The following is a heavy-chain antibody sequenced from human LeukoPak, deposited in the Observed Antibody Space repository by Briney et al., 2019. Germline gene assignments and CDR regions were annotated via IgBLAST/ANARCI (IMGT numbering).Heavy chain of an antibody. D-gene: IGHD2-2*01. CDR3: ARDPTECSSTSCFYYFDY. CDR2: ISYDGSNK. V-gene: IGHV3-30-3*01. CDR1: GFTFSSYA. Sequence: AGGSLRLSCAASGFTFSSYAMHWVRQAPGKGLEWVAVISYDGSNKYYADSVKGRFTISRDNSKNTLYLQMNSLRAEDTAVYYCARDPTECSSTSCFYYFDYWGQGTLVTVSS. J-gene: IGHJ4*02.